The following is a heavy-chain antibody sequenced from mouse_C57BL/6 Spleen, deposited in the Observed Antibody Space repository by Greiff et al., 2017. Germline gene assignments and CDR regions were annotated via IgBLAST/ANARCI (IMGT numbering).Heavy chain of an antibody. CDR2: INPRSGNT. J-gene: IGHJ4*01. CDR1: GYTFTSYG. Sequence: QVQLQQSGAELVKPGASVKLSCKASGYTFTSYGISWVKQSTGQGLEWIGEINPRSGNTYYNEKFKGKATLTADKSSTTAYMELRSLTSEDSAVYFCASSYYYGGSYAMYYWGQGTSVTVSS. V-gene: IGHV1-81*01. CDR3: ASSYYYGGSYAMYY. D-gene: IGHD1-1*01.